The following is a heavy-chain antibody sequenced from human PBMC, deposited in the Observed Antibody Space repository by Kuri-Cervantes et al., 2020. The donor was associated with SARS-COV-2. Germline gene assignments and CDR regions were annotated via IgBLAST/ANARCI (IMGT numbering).Heavy chain of an antibody. V-gene: IGHV1-69*05. CDR1: GGTFSSYA. J-gene: IGHJ5*02. D-gene: IGHD2-15*01. Sequence: SVKVSCKASGGTFSSYAISWVRQAPRQGLEWMGGIIPIFGTANYAQKFQGRVTITTDESTSTAYMELSSMRSEDTAVYYCASGEHILFNWFDPWGQGTLVTVSS. CDR2: IIPIFGTA. CDR3: ASGEHILFNWFDP.